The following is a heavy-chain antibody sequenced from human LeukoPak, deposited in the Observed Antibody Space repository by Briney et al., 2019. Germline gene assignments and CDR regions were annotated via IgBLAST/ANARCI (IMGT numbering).Heavy chain of an antibody. Sequence: PGRSLRLSCGVTFSSFGIHWVRQAPGKGLEWVAVISYDGSNKYYADSVKGRFTISRDNSKNTVHLQMNSLRAEDTAVYYCAKGYSGYDYAFDIWGQGTTVTVSS. CDR3: AKGYSGYDYAFDI. J-gene: IGHJ3*02. V-gene: IGHV3-30*18. CDR1: TFSSFG. CDR2: ISYDGSNK. D-gene: IGHD5-12*01.